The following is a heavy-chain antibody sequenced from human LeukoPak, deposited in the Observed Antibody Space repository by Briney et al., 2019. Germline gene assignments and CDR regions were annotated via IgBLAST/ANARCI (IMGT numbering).Heavy chain of an antibody. CDR2: INYSETT. D-gene: IGHD4-23*01. CDR1: NGSINTYF. V-gene: IGHV4-59*08. CDR3: AGTFRTVVGY. J-gene: IGHJ4*02. Sequence: SETLSLTCTVSNGSINTYFWTWIRQPPGRGLEWIGIINYSETTRYNPSLKSRVTLSVDTSKNLFSLKLSSVTAADTAVYYCAGTFRTVVGYWGQGTLVTVSS.